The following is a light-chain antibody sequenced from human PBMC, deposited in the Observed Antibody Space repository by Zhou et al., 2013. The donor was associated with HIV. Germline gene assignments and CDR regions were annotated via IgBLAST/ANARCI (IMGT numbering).Light chain of an antibody. J-gene: IGKJ1*01. CDR1: QDITNF. CDR2: DAS. Sequence: IQMTQSPSSLSASVGDRVTITCQASQDITNFLNWFQQKPGKAPKLLIYDASNLQTGVPSRFSGSGSGTDFTFTISSLQPEDIATYYCQQSYSTLWTFGQGTKVSIK. CDR3: QQSYSTLWT. V-gene: IGKV1-33*01.